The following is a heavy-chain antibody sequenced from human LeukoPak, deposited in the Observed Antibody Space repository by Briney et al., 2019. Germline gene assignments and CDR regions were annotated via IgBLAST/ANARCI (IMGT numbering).Heavy chain of an antibody. D-gene: IGHD3-22*01. Sequence: GGSLRLSCAASGFTFSTCGMSWVRQAPGKGLEWVSAIRGSGDNTYHADSVKGRFTISRDNSKNTLFLQMNSLRAKDTALYYCARDYYDSSGSSWFDPWGQGTLVTVSS. V-gene: IGHV3-23*01. CDR2: IRGSGDNT. J-gene: IGHJ5*02. CDR1: GFTFSTCG. CDR3: ARDYYDSSGSSWFDP.